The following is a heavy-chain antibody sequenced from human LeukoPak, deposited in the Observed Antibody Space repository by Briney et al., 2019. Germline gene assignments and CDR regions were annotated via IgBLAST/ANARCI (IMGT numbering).Heavy chain of an antibody. D-gene: IGHD3-10*01. CDR1: GFTFSSYG. V-gene: IGHV3-23*01. J-gene: IGHJ4*02. CDR2: ISNSGGST. CDR3: AKDYYGSGSYYNVLH. Sequence: PGGSLRLSCAASGFTFSSYGMSWVRQAPGKGLEWVSGISNSGGSTYYADSVKGRFTISRDNSKNTLYLQMNSLRAEDTAVYYCAKDYYGSGSYYNVLHWGQGTLVTVSS.